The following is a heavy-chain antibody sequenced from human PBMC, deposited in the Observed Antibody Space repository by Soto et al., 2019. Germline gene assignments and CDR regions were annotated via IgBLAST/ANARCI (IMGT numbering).Heavy chain of an antibody. CDR1: GGSVSSGGYY. Sequence: PSETLSLTCTVSGGSVSSGGYYWSWIRQHPGKGLEWIGYIYYSGSTYYNPSLKSRVTISVDTSKNQFSLKLSSVTAADTAVYYCARLAKSSSWYFDYWGQGTLVTVSS. V-gene: IGHV4-31*03. CDR2: IYYSGST. J-gene: IGHJ4*02. D-gene: IGHD6-13*01. CDR3: ARLAKSSSWYFDY.